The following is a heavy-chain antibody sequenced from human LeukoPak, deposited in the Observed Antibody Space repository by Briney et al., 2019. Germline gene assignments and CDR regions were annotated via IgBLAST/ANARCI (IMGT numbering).Heavy chain of an antibody. D-gene: IGHD3-3*01. J-gene: IGHJ6*03. CDR3: ARHITTIYYMDV. CDR2: INHSGST. V-gene: IGHV4-34*01. CDR1: GGSFSGYY. Sequence: SETLSLTCAVYGGSFSGYYWSWIRQPPGKGLEWIGEINHSGSTNYNPSLKSRVTISVDTSKNQFSLKLSSVTAADTAVYYCARHITTIYYMDVWGKGTTVTISS.